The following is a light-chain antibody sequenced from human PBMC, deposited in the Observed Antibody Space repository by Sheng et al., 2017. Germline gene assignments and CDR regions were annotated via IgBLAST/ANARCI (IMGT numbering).Light chain of an antibody. Sequence: EIVLTQSPGTLSLSPGERATLSCRASQSVSSSYLAWYQQKPGQAPRLLIYDASNRATGIPARFSGSGSGTDFTLTISSLQSEDFATYYCQQTYSTVWAFGQGDQGG. CDR1: QSVSSSY. CDR3: QQTYSTVWA. J-gene: IGKJ1*01. CDR2: DAS. V-gene: IGKV3-20*01.